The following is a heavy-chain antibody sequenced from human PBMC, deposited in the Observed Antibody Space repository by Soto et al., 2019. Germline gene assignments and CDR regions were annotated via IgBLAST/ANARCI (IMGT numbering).Heavy chain of an antibody. CDR3: ARKRYQVISDGMDV. CDR1: GYTFTGYY. V-gene: IGHV1-2*02. D-gene: IGHD2-2*01. CDR2: INPETGGT. J-gene: IGHJ6*02. Sequence: ASVKVSCKASGYTFTGYYVHWVREAPGQGLEWMGWINPETGGTSYAQKFQGRVTLSRDTSINTAYLELSRLRFDDAAVYFCARKRYQVISDGMDVWGQGTTVTVSS.